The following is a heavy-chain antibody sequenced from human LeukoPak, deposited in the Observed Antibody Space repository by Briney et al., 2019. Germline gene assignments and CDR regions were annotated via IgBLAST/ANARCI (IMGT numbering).Heavy chain of an antibody. V-gene: IGHV3-21*06. CDR1: GFSFSTYA. CDR2: MSSGSRYI. D-gene: IGHD2-15*01. Sequence: SGGSLRLSCTASGFSFSTYAMTWVRQAPGKGLEWIPSMSSGSRYIYYADSVRGRFTISRDNTKNSLYLLMNNLRAEDTAIYYCARDRPTGASRVFVVQWGQGTPVTVSS. CDR3: ARDRPTGASRVFVVQ. J-gene: IGHJ4*02.